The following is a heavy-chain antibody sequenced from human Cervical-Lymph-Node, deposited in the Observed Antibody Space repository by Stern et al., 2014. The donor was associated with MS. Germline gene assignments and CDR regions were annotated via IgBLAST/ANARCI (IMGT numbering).Heavy chain of an antibody. D-gene: IGHD3-10*01. J-gene: IGHJ6*02. CDR1: GFTFSSYS. Sequence: EVQLVESGGGLVKPGGSLRLSCAASGFTFSSYSMNWVRQAPGKGLEWVSSINSMSSYIYYADSVKGRFTISRDNANNSLYLQMNSLRAEDTAVYYCARAPTMVRGVIGGMDVWGQGTTVTVSS. CDR2: INSMSSYI. V-gene: IGHV3-21*01. CDR3: ARAPTMVRGVIGGMDV.